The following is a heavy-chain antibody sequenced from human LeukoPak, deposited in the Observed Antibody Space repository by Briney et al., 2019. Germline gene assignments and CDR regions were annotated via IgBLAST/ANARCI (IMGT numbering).Heavy chain of an antibody. D-gene: IGHD3-3*01. J-gene: IGHJ6*03. CDR1: GFTFSSYA. CDR2: ISGSGGST. Sequence: GGSLRLSCAASGFTFSSYAMSWVRQAPGKGLEWVSAISGSGGSTYYADSVKGRFTISRDNSNNMMYLQMNGLRAEDTAVYYCAKGAYDFDYHYYYYMEVWGKGTTVTVSS. CDR3: AKGAYDFDYHYYYYMEV. V-gene: IGHV3-23*01.